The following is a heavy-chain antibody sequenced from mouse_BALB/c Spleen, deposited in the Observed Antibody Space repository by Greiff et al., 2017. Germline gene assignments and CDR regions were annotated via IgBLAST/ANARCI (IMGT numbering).Heavy chain of an antibody. CDR1: GYSITSGYY. V-gene: IGHV3-6*02. J-gene: IGHJ1*01. CDR3: ARDRYPSYWYFDV. CDR2: ISYDGSN. Sequence: DVQLQESGPGLVKPSQSLSLTCSVTGYSITSGYYWNWIRQFPGNKLEWMGYISYDGSNNYNPSLKNRISITRDTSKNQFFLKLNSVTTEDTATYYCARDRYPSYWYFDVWGAGTTVTVSS. D-gene: IGHD2-12*01.